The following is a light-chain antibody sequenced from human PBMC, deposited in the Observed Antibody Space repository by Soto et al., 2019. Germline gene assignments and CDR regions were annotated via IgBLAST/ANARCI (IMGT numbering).Light chain of an antibody. Sequence: EIVMTQSPATLSVSPGERATLSCRASQSVNSNLAWYQQKPGQAPRLLIYAASTRATGIPARFSGSGSGTEFTLTISSLQSEDFAVYYCQQYNNWPQTF. CDR2: AAS. J-gene: IGKJ1*01. V-gene: IGKV3-15*01. CDR3: QQYNNWPQT. CDR1: QSVNSN.